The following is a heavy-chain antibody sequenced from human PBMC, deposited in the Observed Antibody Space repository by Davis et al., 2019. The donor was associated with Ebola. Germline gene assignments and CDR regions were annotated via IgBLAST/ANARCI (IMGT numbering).Heavy chain of an antibody. CDR1: GFTFNNYA. V-gene: IGHV3-23*03. D-gene: IGHD4-11*01. CDR2: IYSGGST. Sequence: GESLKISCAPSGFTFNNYAMNWARQAPGKGLEWVSVIYSGGSTYYADSVKGRFTISRDNAKNSLYLQMDSLRVDDTAVYYCARDGPTVTRGYYYYGMDVWGQGTTVTVSS. J-gene: IGHJ6*02. CDR3: ARDGPTVTRGYYYYGMDV.